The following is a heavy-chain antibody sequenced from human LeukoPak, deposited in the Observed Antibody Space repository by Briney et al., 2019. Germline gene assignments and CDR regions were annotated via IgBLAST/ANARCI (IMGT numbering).Heavy chain of an antibody. CDR1: GGTFSSYA. V-gene: IGHV1-69*05. D-gene: IGHD3-10*01. CDR3: ARSDGSGSYYAHRTNYYYYYMDV. Sequence: GASVKVSCTASGGTFSSYAISWVRQAPGQGLEWMGGIIPIFGTANYAQKFQGRVTITTDESTSTAYMELSSLRPEDTAVYYCARSDGSGSYYAHRTNYYYYYMDVWGKGTTVTVSS. CDR2: IIPIFGTA. J-gene: IGHJ6*03.